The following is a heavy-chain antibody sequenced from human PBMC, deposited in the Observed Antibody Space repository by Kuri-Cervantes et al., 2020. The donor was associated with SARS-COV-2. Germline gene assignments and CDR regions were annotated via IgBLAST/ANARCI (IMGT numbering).Heavy chain of an antibody. CDR3: ARDALPTIFGVVIIYWFDP. Sequence: ASVKVSCKASGYTFTSYYMHWVRQAPGQGLEWMGIINPSGGSTSYAQKFQGRVTMTRDTSTSTVYVELSSLRSGDTAVYYCARDALPTIFGVVIIYWFDPWGQGTLVTVSS. CDR1: GYTFTSYY. J-gene: IGHJ5*02. CDR2: INPSGGST. D-gene: IGHD3-3*01. V-gene: IGHV1-46*01.